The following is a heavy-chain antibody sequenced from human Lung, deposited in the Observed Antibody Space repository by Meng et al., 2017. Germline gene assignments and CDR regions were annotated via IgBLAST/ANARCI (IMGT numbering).Heavy chain of an antibody. D-gene: IGHD4-11*01. CDR3: ARGPTTMAHDFDY. CDR1: GGSFSDYY. CDR2: INHSGST. J-gene: IGHJ4*02. Sequence: QAQLQQGGAGLLKPSETLSRTCVVSGGSFSDYYWSWIRQPPGKGLEWIGEINHSGSTNYNPSLESRATISVDTSQNNLSLKLSSVTAADSAVYYCARGPTTMAHDFDYWGQGTLVTVSS. V-gene: IGHV4-34*01.